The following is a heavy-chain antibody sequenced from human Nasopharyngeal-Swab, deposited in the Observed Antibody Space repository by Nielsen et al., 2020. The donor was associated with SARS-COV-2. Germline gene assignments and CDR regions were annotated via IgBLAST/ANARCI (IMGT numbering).Heavy chain of an antibody. CDR2: ISRSSGYI. V-gene: IGHV3-21*01. D-gene: IGHD1-26*01. CDR1: AFTFSSYN. CDR3: ARGIWDLREDYYYGMDV. J-gene: IGHJ6*02. Sequence: GESLKISCTASAFTFSSYNINWVRQAPGKGLEWVSSISRSSGYIYYADSVKGRFTISRDNAKTSLSLQMNSLRAEDTAVYYCARGIWDLREDYYYGMDVWGQGTTVTVSS.